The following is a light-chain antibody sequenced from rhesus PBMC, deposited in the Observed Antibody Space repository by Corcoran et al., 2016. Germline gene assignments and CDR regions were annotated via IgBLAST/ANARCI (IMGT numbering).Light chain of an antibody. V-gene: IGKV1-28*01. CDR3: LQHNSYPFT. J-gene: IGKJ3*01. CDR2: AAS. CDR1: QGITSY. Sequence: DIQMTQSPSFLSASAGDTVTITCRAIQGITSYINWFQQKPGKAPKLLCYAASSLESGVPSRFSGNGSRTEFTLTLNSLEPEDFAAYYCLQHNSYPFTFGPGTKLDIK.